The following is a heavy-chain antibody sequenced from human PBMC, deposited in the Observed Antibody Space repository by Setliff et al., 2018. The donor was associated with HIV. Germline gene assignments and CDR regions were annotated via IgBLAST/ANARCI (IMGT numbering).Heavy chain of an antibody. Sequence: ASEYTFTDYFMHWVRQAPGKGLEWVAFVSFDGSNSYYADSVRGRFTISRDNSKNTLSLQMNSLRPDDTALYYCVKGGYCTSSGCSNLNWFDPWGQGILVTVSS. J-gene: IGHJ5*02. V-gene: IGHV3-30*14. D-gene: IGHD2-2*01. CDR3: VKGGYCTSSGCSNLNWFDP. CDR2: VSFDGSNS. CDR1: EYTFTDYF.